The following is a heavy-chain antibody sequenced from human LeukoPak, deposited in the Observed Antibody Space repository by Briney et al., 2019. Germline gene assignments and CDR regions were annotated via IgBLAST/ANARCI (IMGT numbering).Heavy chain of an antibody. CDR3: ARLARDSSGYYYLLDFDY. V-gene: IGHV5-51*01. CDR1: GYSFTSYW. CDR2: IYPGDSDT. D-gene: IGHD3-22*01. Sequence: GESLKISCKGSGYSFTSYWIGWVRQMPGKGLEWMGIIYPGDSDTRYSPSFQCQVTISADKSISTAYLQWSSLKASDTAMYYCARLARDSSGYYYLLDFDYWGQGTLVTVSS. J-gene: IGHJ4*02.